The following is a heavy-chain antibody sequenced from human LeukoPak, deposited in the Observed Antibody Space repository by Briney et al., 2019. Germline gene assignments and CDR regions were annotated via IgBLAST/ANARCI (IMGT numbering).Heavy chain of an antibody. V-gene: IGHV4-39*01. Sequence: PSETLSLTCTVSCGSISSSSYYWGWIRQPPGKGLEWIGCIYYSGSTYYNPSLKSRVTISVDTSKNQFSLKLSSVTAADTAVYYCARVGRWLQLSYYFDYWGQGTLVTVSS. J-gene: IGHJ4*02. CDR3: ARVGRWLQLSYYFDY. CDR1: CGSISSSSYY. CDR2: IYYSGST. D-gene: IGHD5-24*01.